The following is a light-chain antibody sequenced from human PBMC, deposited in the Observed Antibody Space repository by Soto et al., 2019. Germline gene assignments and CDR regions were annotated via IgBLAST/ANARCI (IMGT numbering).Light chain of an antibody. J-gene: IGLJ1*01. Sequence: QSVLTQPASVSGSPGQSITISCTGTSSDVGGYNYVSWYQQHPGKAPKLMIFEVSNRPSGVSNRFSGSKSGNTASLTISGLQAEDEADYYCTSRASSTTHVLGTGTKLTVL. CDR3: TSRASSTTHV. V-gene: IGLV2-14*01. CDR2: EVS. CDR1: SSDVGGYNY.